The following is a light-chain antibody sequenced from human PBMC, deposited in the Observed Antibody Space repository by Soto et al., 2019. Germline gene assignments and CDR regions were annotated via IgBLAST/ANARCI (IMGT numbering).Light chain of an antibody. CDR2: GAS. J-gene: IGKJ4*01. CDR1: QSVSSN. CDR3: QQRSNWPPKIT. V-gene: IGKV3-15*01. Sequence: EIVMTQSPATLSVSPGERATLSCRASQSVSSNLAWYQQKPGQAPRLLIYGASTRATGIPARFSGSGSGTEFTLTISSLQSEDFAVYYCQQRSNWPPKITFGGGTKVEI.